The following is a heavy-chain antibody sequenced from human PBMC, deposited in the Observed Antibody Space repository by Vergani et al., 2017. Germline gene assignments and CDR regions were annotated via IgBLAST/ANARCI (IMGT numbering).Heavy chain of an antibody. V-gene: IGHV3-23*01. CDR2: ISGSGGST. CDR1: GFTFSSYA. Sequence: EVQLLESGGGLVQPGGSLRLSCAASGFTFSSYAMSWVRQAPGKGLEWVSAISGSGGSTYYADSVKGRFTISRDNSKNTLYLQMNSLRAEDTAVYYCAKEGSSSDSIYYYYYGMDVWGQGTTVTVSS. CDR3: AKEGSSSDSIYYYYYGMDV. J-gene: IGHJ6*02. D-gene: IGHD6-6*01.